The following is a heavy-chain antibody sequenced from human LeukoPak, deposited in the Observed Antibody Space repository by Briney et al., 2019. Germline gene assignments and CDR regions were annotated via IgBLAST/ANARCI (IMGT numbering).Heavy chain of an antibody. V-gene: IGHV3-48*03. D-gene: IGHD3-10*01. CDR3: AREVRGVIIG. CDR1: GFTFSSYE. J-gene: IGHJ4*02. Sequence: QPGGSLRLSCAASGFTFSSYEMNWVRQAPGEGVEWVSYISSSGSTIYYADSVKGRFTISRDNAKISLYLQMNSLRAEDTAVYYCAREVRGVIIGWGQGTLVTVSS. CDR2: ISSSGSTI.